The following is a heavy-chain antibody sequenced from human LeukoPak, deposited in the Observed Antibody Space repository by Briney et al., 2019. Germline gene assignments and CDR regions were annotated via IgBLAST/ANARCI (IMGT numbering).Heavy chain of an antibody. Sequence: GGSLRLSCAASGFTFSSYAMHWVRQAPGKGLEWVAVISYDGSNKYYADSVKGRFTISRDNSKNTLYLHMNSLTAEDTAVYYCARDGGSDWYPSYYFDCWGQGTLVTVPS. V-gene: IGHV3-30*04. CDR3: ARDGGSDWYPSYYFDC. CDR2: ISYDGSNK. CDR1: GFTFSSYA. J-gene: IGHJ4*02. D-gene: IGHD6-19*01.